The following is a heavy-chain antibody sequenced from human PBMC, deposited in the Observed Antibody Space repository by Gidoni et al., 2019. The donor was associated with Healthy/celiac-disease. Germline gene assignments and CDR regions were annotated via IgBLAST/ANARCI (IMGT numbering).Heavy chain of an antibody. CDR3: ARIYCSSTSCQRAFDI. Sequence: QVQLQQGGAGLLKPSETLSLTCAVYGGSFSCYYRSWIRQPPGKGLEWIGEIKHSGSTNNNPSLKSRVTISVDTSKNQFSMKLSSVTAADTAVYYCARIYCSSTSCQRAFDIWGQGTMVTVSS. D-gene: IGHD2-2*01. V-gene: IGHV4-34*01. J-gene: IGHJ3*02. CDR1: GGSFSCYY. CDR2: IKHSGST.